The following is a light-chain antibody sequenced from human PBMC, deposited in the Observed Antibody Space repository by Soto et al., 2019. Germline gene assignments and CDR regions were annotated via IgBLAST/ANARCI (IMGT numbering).Light chain of an antibody. CDR3: CLYAGSSTPL. CDR1: SSDVGSFNL. J-gene: IGLJ2*01. V-gene: IGLV2-23*01. CDR2: EGN. Sequence: QSALTQPASVSGSPGQSITLSCTGTSSDVGSFNLVSWYQHHPGKAPKLIIYEGNKWPSGISSRFSGSMSGNTASLTIFGLQAEDEADYYCCLYAGSSTPLFGGGTKLTVL.